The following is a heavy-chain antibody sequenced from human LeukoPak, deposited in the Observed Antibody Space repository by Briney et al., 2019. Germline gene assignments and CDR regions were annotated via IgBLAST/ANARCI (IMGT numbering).Heavy chain of an antibody. CDR1: GFTFSSYA. J-gene: IGHJ4*02. D-gene: IGHD4-17*01. V-gene: IGHV3-23*01. CDR3: AKDPGPLGYGQELDY. CDR2: ISGSGGST. Sequence: GGSLRLSCAASGFTFSSYAMSWVRQAPGNGLEWVSAISGSGGSTYYADSVKGRFTISRDNSKNTLYLQMNSLRAEDTAVYYCAKDPGPLGYGQELDYWGQGTLVTVSS.